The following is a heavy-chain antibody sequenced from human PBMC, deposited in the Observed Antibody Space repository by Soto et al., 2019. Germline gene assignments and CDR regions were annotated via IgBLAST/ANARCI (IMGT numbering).Heavy chain of an antibody. J-gene: IGHJ4*02. Sequence: QVQLQESGPGLVKPSGTLSLTCAVSGGSISSSNWWSWVRQPPGKGLEWIGEIYHSGSTNYNPSLYGRVTISVDKSKNQFSRKLSSVAAADTAVYYWSRGSLVVAGCFDYWGAGTLVTV. D-gene: IGHD6-19*01. CDR1: GGSISSSNW. CDR3: SRGSLVVAGCFDY. CDR2: IYHSGST. V-gene: IGHV4-4*02.